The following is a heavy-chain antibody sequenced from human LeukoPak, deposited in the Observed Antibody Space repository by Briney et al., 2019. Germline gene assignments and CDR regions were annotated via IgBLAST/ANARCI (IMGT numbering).Heavy chain of an antibody. CDR1: GFTFSSYD. J-gene: IGHJ3*02. CDR3: ARTSKVTSVMDI. D-gene: IGHD3-16*01. CDR2: IYTAGNT. V-gene: IGHV3-13*04. Sequence: PGGSLRPSCAASGFTFSSYDMHRVRQATGKGLEWVSAIYTAGNTFYPGSVRGRFTISRENAKNSLYLQMNNVRAGDTAVYYCARTSKVTSVMDIWGQGTMVTVSS.